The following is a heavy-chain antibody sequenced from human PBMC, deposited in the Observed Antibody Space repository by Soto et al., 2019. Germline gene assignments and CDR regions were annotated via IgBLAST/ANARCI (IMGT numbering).Heavy chain of an antibody. CDR2: IIPIFGTA. J-gene: IGHJ6*02. CDR3: AKVRYSSPMGYYYGMDV. D-gene: IGHD6-19*01. CDR1: RVAFSKFI. V-gene: IGHV1-69*13. Sequence: SVKVSCKASRVAFSKFIVTWVRQAPGIGLEWVGGIIPIFGTANYAQKFQGRVTITADESTSTSYMEVNNLRSEDTAVYYCAKVRYSSPMGYYYGMDVWGQGTTCTVSS.